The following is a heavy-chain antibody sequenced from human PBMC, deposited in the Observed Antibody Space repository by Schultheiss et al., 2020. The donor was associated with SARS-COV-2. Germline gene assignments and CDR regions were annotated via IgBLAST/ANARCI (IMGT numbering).Heavy chain of an antibody. J-gene: IGHJ4*02. Sequence: LSLTCTVSGGSISSYYWSWIRQPPGKGLEWVSVIYSGGSTYFADSVKGRFTISRDNSKNTLYLQMNSLRAEDTAVYYCARSPVGATLFDYWGQGTLVTVSS. CDR1: GGSISSYY. CDR2: IYSGGST. D-gene: IGHD1-26*01. V-gene: IGHV3-53*01. CDR3: ARSPVGATLFDY.